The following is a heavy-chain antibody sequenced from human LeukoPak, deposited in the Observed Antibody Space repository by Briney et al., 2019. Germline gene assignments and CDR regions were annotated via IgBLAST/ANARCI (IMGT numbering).Heavy chain of an antibody. Sequence: GASVKVSCKASGYTFTNYYMHWVRQVPGQGLEWMGVINFSDGTRNNAQKFQGRITMTRDTSTSTVYMELSSLRSDDTAIYYCARDSHDYCDYWGQGTLVTVSS. CDR2: INFSDGTR. CDR1: GYTFTNYY. V-gene: IGHV1-46*01. CDR3: ARDSHDYCDY. J-gene: IGHJ4*02.